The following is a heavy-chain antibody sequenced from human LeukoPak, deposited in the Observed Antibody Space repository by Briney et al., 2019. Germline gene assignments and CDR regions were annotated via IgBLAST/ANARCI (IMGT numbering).Heavy chain of an antibody. D-gene: IGHD4/OR15-4a*01. CDR1: GGSFSGYY. Sequence: SSETLSLTCAVYGGSFSGYYWGWIRQPPGKGLEWIGEINHSGSTDYNPSLKSRVTISVDTSKNQFSLKLSSVTAADTAVYYCASTPCQRCKPDYWGQGTLVTVSS. CDR3: ASTPCQRCKPDY. CDR2: INHSGST. J-gene: IGHJ4*02. V-gene: IGHV4-34*01.